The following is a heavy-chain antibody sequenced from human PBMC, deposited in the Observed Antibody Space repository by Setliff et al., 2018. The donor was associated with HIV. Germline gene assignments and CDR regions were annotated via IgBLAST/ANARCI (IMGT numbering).Heavy chain of an antibody. V-gene: IGHV1-8*02. Sequence: ASVKVSCKPSGYTFTNYDINWVRQAAGQGLEWMGWMNPDSRNTGYAQRFEGSVTMTWDTSISTAYMELNNVKFEDTAVYYCARVGRNFVATMSADYYYMDVWGKGTTVTVSS. J-gene: IGHJ6*03. D-gene: IGHD5-12*01. CDR3: ARVGRNFVATMSADYYYMDV. CDR2: MNPDSRNT. CDR1: GYTFTNYD.